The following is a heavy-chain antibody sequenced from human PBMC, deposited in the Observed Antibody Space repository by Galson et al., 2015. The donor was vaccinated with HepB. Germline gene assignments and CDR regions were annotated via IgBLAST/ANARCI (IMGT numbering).Heavy chain of an antibody. Sequence: SLRLSCAASGFNFGSYAMSWVRQAPGKGLEWVAVISHDGTDKYYAKSLEGRFTVSRDNSRSTLYLEMNSLRPDDTAIYYCAREGGEWGQGTLVTVSS. CDR1: GFNFGSYA. J-gene: IGHJ1*01. CDR3: AREGGE. V-gene: IGHV3-30*04. D-gene: IGHD3-10*01. CDR2: ISHDGTDK.